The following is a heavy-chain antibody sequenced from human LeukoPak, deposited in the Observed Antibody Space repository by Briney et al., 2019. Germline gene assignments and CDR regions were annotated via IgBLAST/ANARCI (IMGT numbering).Heavy chain of an antibody. CDR2: ISYDGSNK. D-gene: IGHD1-26*01. CDR1: RFTFSTYG. J-gene: IGHJ4*02. V-gene: IGHV3-30*18. CDR3: AKGGPPTGASPRPWDFNY. Sequence: GGSLRLSCAASRFTFSTYGMHWVRQAPGKGLEWVAVISYDGSNKYYADSVKGRFTISRDNSKNTLYLQMNSLRVEDTAVYYCAKGGPPTGASPRPWDFNYWGQGTQVTVSS.